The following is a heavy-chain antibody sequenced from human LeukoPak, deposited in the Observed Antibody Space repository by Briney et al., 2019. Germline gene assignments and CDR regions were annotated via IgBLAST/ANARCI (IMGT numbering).Heavy chain of an antibody. CDR2: IYSGGST. Sequence: GGSLRLSCAASGFTVSSNYMSWVRQAPGKGLEWVSVIYSGGSTYYADSVKGRFTISRDNSKNTLYLQMNSLRAEDTAVYYCARRVVIPGYYYYGMDVWGQGTTVAVSS. V-gene: IGHV3-66*01. CDR3: ARRVVIPGYYYYGMDV. J-gene: IGHJ6*02. CDR1: GFTVSSNY. D-gene: IGHD3-3*01.